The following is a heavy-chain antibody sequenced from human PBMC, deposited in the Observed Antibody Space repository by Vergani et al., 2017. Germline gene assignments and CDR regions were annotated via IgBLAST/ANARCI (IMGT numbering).Heavy chain of an antibody. CDR2: IDPSDSYT. V-gene: IGHV5-10-1*01. Sequence: EVQLVQSGAEVKKPGESLRISCKGSGYSFTSYWISWVRQMPGKGLEWMGRIDPSDSYTNYSPSFQGHVTISADKSISTAYLQWSSLKASDTAMYYCARQVAVAGRWWVPYYYSGMDVWGQGTTVTVYS. J-gene: IGHJ6*02. CDR3: ARQVAVAGRWWVPYYYSGMDV. CDR1: GYSFTSYW. D-gene: IGHD6-19*01.